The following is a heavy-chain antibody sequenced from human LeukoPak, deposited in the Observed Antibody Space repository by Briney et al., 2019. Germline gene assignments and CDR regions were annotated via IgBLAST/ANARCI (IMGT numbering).Heavy chain of an antibody. V-gene: IGHV3-7*01. Sequence: PGGSLRLSCAASGFTFNKYWMTWVRQAPGKGLEWVANIKQDGNDKHYVSSVKGRFTISRDNAKSSVYLQMNSLRDEDTAIYYCARENWGPDYWGQGTLVTVSS. D-gene: IGHD7-27*01. CDR2: IKQDGNDK. J-gene: IGHJ4*02. CDR1: GFTFNKYW. CDR3: ARENWGPDY.